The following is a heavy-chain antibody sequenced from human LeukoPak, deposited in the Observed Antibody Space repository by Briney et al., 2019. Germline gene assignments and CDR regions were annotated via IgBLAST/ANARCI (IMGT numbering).Heavy chain of an antibody. CDR2: INGDGREE. D-gene: IGHD1-1*01. Sequence: SGGSLRLSCEASGFTFHSYWMSWVRQAPGKGLEWVANINGDGREEYYVDPLKGRFTISRDNAKNSLYLQMNGLRAEDTAVYYCARSPEKGTVDYWGQGTLVTVSA. CDR1: GFTFHSYW. V-gene: IGHV3-7*01. J-gene: IGHJ4*02. CDR3: ARSPEKGTVDY.